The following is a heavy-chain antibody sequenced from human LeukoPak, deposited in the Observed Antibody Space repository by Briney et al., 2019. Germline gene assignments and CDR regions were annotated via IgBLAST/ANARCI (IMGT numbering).Heavy chain of an antibody. Sequence: SQTLSLTCTVSGGSISSGGYYWSWLRQHPGTGLEWLGYIYYSGSTYYNPSLKSRVTISVDTSKNQFSLKLSSVTAADTAVYYCAKHSRPEYYNFWSGPSSAFDYWGQGTLVTVSS. D-gene: IGHD3-3*01. CDR2: IYYSGST. V-gene: IGHV4-31*03. J-gene: IGHJ4*02. CDR1: GGSISSGGYY. CDR3: AKHSRPEYYNFWSGPSSAFDY.